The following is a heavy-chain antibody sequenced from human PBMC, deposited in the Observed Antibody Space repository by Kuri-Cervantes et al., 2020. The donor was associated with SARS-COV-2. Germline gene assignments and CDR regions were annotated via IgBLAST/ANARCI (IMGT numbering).Heavy chain of an antibody. CDR1: GYSISSGYY. D-gene: IGHD2-8*01. Sequence: SETLSLTCTVSGYSISSGYYWGWIRQPPGKGLEWIGSIYHSGSTYYNPPLKSRVTISVDTSKNQFSLKLSSVTAADTAVYYCARHRMADAFDIWGRGTMVTVSS. J-gene: IGHJ3*02. CDR2: IYHSGST. V-gene: IGHV4-38-2*02. CDR3: ARHRMADAFDI.